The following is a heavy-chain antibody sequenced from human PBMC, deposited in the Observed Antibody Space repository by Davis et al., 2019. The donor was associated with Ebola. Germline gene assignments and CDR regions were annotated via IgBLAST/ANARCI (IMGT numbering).Heavy chain of an antibody. V-gene: IGHV5-51*01. CDR3: ARRVGYSYGYDYYYYGMDV. CDR2: IYPGDSDT. CDR1: GYSFTSYW. J-gene: IGHJ6*02. D-gene: IGHD5-18*01. Sequence: GESLKISCKGSGYSFTSYWIGWVRQMPGKGLEWMGIIYPGDSDTRYSLSFQGQVTISADKSISTAYLQWSSLKASDTAMYYCARRVGYSYGYDYYYYGMDVWGQGTTVTVSS.